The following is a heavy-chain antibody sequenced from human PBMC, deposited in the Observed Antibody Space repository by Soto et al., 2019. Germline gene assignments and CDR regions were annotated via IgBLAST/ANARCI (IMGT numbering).Heavy chain of an antibody. CDR1: GFTFSSYA. Sequence: EVQRLESGGGLVQPGGSLRLSCADSGFTFSSYAMSWGSQAPGKGLEWVSSISGSGSTTYYEDSVKGRFTISRDNSKNTPFLQMTSLSAKETSVYYCAKGHRVSYYYVDVCGKGTTVTGSS. CDR3: AKGHRVSYYYVDV. CDR2: ISGSGSTT. V-gene: IGHV3-23*01. J-gene: IGHJ6*03.